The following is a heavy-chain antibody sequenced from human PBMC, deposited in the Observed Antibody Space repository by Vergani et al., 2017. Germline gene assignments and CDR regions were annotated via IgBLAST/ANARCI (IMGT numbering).Heavy chain of an antibody. V-gene: IGHV4-34*01. Sequence: QAQLQQWGAGLLKPSETLSLTCAISGGSFNDYWWTWIRQPPGKGLEWLGEIRHDGITHYSPSLKSRLTISIDTSTHQFSLNLRSVTAADTAVYYCAREGYCTNGVCFTLFDVWGQGALVTVSS. CDR3: AREGYCTNGVCFTLFDV. CDR1: GGSFNDYW. CDR2: IRHDGIT. J-gene: IGHJ4*02. D-gene: IGHD2-8*01.